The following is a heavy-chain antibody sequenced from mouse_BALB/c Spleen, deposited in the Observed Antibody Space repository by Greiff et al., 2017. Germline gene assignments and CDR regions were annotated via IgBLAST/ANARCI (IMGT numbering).Heavy chain of an antibody. J-gene: IGHJ2*01. CDR1: GFTFSSYT. Sequence: EVKLVESGGGLVQPGGSLKLSCAASGFTFSSYTMSWVRQTPEKRLEWVAYINNGGGSTYYPDTVKGRFTISRDNAKNTPYLQMSSLKSEDTAMYYCARHDYFDYWGQGTTLTVSS. CDR2: INNGGGST. V-gene: IGHV5-12-2*01. CDR3: ARHDYFDY.